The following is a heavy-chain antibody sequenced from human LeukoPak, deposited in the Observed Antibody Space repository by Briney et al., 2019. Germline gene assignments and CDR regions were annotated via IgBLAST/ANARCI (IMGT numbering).Heavy chain of an antibody. Sequence: ASVKVSCKASGYTFTGYYIHWVRQAPGQGLEWMGWINPNSDGTDYAQKFQGRVTITSDASINTAYMELSRLTSDDTAMYYCARGETWWEQRRYFDFWGQGTLATVSS. V-gene: IGHV1-2*02. CDR2: INPNSDGT. CDR3: ARGETWWEQRRYFDF. CDR1: GYTFTGYY. D-gene: IGHD1-26*01. J-gene: IGHJ4*02.